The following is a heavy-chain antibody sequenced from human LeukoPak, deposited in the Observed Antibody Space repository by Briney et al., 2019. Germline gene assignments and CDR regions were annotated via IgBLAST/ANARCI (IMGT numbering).Heavy chain of an antibody. CDR3: AREVVVVPAAIGWFDP. J-gene: IGHJ5*02. CDR1: GGTFSSYA. CDR2: IIPIFGTA. D-gene: IGHD2-2*01. Sequence: ASVTVSCKASGGTFSSYAISWVRQAPGQGLEWMGGIIPIFGTANYAQKFQGRVTITADESTSTAYMELSSLRSEDTAVYYCAREVVVVPAAIGWFDPWGQGTLVTVSS. V-gene: IGHV1-69*13.